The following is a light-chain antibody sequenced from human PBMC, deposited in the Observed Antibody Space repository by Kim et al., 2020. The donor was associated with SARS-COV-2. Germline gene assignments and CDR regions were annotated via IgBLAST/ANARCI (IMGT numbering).Light chain of an antibody. CDR2: RDI. CDR3: QVWDRTTV. J-gene: IGLJ2*01. V-gene: IGLV3-9*01. CDR1: NIENKN. Sequence: SYELTQPPSMSVALGQTATITCGGDNIENKNVHWYQQKPGQAPVLVIYRDINRPSGIPERFSGSNSGNAATLTISRAQAGDEADYFCQVWDRTTVFGGGTKLTFL.